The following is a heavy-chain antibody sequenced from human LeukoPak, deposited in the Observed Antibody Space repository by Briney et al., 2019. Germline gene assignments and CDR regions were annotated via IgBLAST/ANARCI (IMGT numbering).Heavy chain of an antibody. CDR2: VYYNGNT. CDR1: GGSISPYY. D-gene: IGHD3/OR15-3a*01. Sequence: SESLSLTCTVSGGSISPYYWTWIRQPPGKGLEWIGYVYYNGNTNYNPSLKSRITISVDTSKNQFSLRLKSVTAADTAVYYCARGPLSSRTTWTWFDPWGQGTLVTVSS. J-gene: IGHJ5*02. V-gene: IGHV4-59*01. CDR3: ARGPLSSRTTWTWFDP.